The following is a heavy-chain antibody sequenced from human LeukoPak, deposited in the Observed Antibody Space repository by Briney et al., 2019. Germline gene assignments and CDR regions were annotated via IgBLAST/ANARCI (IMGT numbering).Heavy chain of an antibody. CDR3: ARDRVGVASVPYGMDV. Sequence: GASVKVSCKASGYTVTSYGISWVRQATGQGLEWMGWISAYNGNTNYAQKLQGRVTMTTDTSTSTAYMELRSLRSDDTAVYYCARDRVGVASVPYGMDVWGKGTTVTVSS. J-gene: IGHJ6*04. CDR1: GYTVTSYG. D-gene: IGHD6-25*01. V-gene: IGHV1-18*04. CDR2: ISAYNGNT.